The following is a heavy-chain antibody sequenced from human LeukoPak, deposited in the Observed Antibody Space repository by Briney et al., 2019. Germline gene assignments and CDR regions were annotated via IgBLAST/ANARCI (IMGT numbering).Heavy chain of an antibody. CDR1: GGSISSCY. J-gene: IGHJ4*02. CDR3: ERPDSGVLGDPYYYDSSGYYYRGYFDY. D-gene: IGHD3-22*01. CDR2: IYDSWST. V-gene: IGHV4-59*08. Sequence: TLFLSCTFSGGSISSCYWSWIRQPRGKGLELIGYIYDSWSTRYNLSLKSRVTISVDSSKSQFSLSLSSVTAADTAVYYCERPDSGVLGDPYYYDSSGYYYRGYFDYWGQGSLVTVSS.